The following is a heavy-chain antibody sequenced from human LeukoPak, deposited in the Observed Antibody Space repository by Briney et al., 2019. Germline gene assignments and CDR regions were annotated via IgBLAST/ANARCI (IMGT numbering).Heavy chain of an antibody. CDR1: GGSIISSNHY. V-gene: IGHV4-39*01. D-gene: IGHD6-19*01. Sequence: SETLSHTCTVSGGSIISSNHYWGWIRQPPGKGLEWIGNIYYSGSTYYKPSLKTRVTISVDTSKNQFSLKLTSVTAADTAVYYCARHASVDGNWPRALDYWGQGTLVTVSS. J-gene: IGHJ4*02. CDR2: IYYSGST. CDR3: ARHASVDGNWPRALDY.